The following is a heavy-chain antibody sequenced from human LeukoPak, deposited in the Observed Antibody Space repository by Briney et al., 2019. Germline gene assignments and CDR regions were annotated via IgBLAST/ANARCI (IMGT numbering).Heavy chain of an antibody. Sequence: PSETLSLTCAVSGYSTSSGYYWGWIRQPPGKGLEWIGSIYHSGSTYYNPSLKSRVTISVDTSKNYFSLKLTSVTAADTAMYYCARGDYYDSSGYYYHWGQGTLVTVSS. CDR1: GYSTSSGYY. V-gene: IGHV4-38-2*01. D-gene: IGHD3-22*01. CDR3: ARGDYYDSSGYYYH. J-gene: IGHJ5*02. CDR2: IYHSGST.